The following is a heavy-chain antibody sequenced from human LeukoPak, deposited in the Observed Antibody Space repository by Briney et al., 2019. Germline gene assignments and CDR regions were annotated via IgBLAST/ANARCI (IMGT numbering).Heavy chain of an antibody. CDR1: GFTFSSYE. D-gene: IGHD2-2*02. J-gene: IGHJ6*02. V-gene: IGHV3-20*04. CDR2: INWNGGST. Sequence: RPGGSLRLSCAASGFTFSSYEMNWVRQAPGKGLEWVSGINWNGGSTGYADSVKGRFTISRDNAKNSLYLQMNSLRAEDTALYYCNGYCSSASCYSDMDVWGQGTTVTVSS. CDR3: NGYCSSASCYSDMDV.